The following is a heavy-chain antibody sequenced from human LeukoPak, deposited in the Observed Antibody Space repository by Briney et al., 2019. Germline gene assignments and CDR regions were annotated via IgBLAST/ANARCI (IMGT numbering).Heavy chain of an antibody. CDR3: ARSGSGYYYSSGSYFDY. J-gene: IGHJ4*02. V-gene: IGHV4-39*01. D-gene: IGHD3-10*01. Sequence: SETLSLTCTVSGGSISSSGYYWGWIRQPPGKGLEWIGTIYYSGGSYYNPSLKSRVTISVDTSNNQFSLKLSSVTAADTAVYYCARSGSGYYYSSGSYFDYWGQGALVTVSS. CDR2: IYYSGGS. CDR1: GGSISSSGYY.